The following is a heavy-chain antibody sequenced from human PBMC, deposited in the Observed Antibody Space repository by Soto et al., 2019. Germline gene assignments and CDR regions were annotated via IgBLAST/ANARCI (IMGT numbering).Heavy chain of an antibody. Sequence: GASVKVSGKASGYTFTSYGISWVRQAPGHGLEGMGWISAYNGNTNYAQKLQGRVTMTTDTSTSTAHMELRSLRSDDTAVYYCARDEPYYDFWSGYYRGYYYGMDVWGQGTTVTVSS. CDR1: GYTFTSYG. CDR2: ISAYNGNT. V-gene: IGHV1-18*04. D-gene: IGHD3-3*01. J-gene: IGHJ6*02. CDR3: ARDEPYYDFWSGYYRGYYYGMDV.